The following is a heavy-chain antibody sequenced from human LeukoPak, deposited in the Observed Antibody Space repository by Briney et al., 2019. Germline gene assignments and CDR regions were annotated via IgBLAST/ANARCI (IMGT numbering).Heavy chain of an antibody. J-gene: IGHJ5*02. Sequence: GGSLRLSCTASGFTFSSYGMHWVRQAPGKGLEWVAFIRFDGSNKFYTDSAKGRFTISRDNSENTLYLQMNSLRVEDTAVYYCAKNGPRWCSSTSCYFNWFDPWGQGTLVTVSS. CDR2: IRFDGSNK. V-gene: IGHV3-30*02. D-gene: IGHD2-2*01. CDR3: AKNGPRWCSSTSCYFNWFDP. CDR1: GFTFSSYG.